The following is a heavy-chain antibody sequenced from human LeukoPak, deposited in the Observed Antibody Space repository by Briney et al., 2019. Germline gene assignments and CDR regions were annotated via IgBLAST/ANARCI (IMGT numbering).Heavy chain of an antibody. Sequence: GGSLRLSCADSGFTISNYYMSWIRQAPGKGLEWESYISSSGSTIYYADSVKGGFTISRDNTKNSLSLQMKSLRAEDTAVYYCAITDYYYYMDVWGKGTTVTVSS. V-gene: IGHV3-11*01. D-gene: IGHD1-20*01. CDR1: GFTISNYY. CDR3: AITDYYYYMDV. CDR2: ISSSGSTI. J-gene: IGHJ6*03.